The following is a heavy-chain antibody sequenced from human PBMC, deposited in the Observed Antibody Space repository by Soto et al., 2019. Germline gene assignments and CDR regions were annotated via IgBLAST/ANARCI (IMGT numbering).Heavy chain of an antibody. D-gene: IGHD3-3*01. J-gene: IGHJ4*02. Sequence: QITLNESGPTQVKPRQTLTLTCTFSGFSLTTSGVGVGWIRQSPGKAPEWLALIYWDDDKRYSPSLKSRLTITKDNSKNQMVMEMADLDPADTATYYCANRVLRKVFGLVKTTALYFDFWGQGTPVAVSS. V-gene: IGHV2-5*02. CDR1: GFSLTTSGVG. CDR3: ANRVLRKVFGLVKTTALYFDF. CDR2: IYWDDDK.